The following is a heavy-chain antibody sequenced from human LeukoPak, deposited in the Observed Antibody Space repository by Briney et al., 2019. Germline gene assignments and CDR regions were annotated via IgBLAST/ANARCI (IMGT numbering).Heavy chain of an antibody. D-gene: IGHD3-16*02. J-gene: IGHJ6*02. CDR2: ISSSSSYT. CDR1: GFTFSDYY. Sequence: GGSLRLSCAASGFTFSDYYMSCIRQAPGKGLEWVSYISSSSSYTNYADSVKGRFTISRDNAKNSLYLQMNSLRAEDTAVYYCARFEGFRGVIFTGMDVWGQGTTVTVSS. CDR3: ARFEGFRGVIFTGMDV. V-gene: IGHV3-11*03.